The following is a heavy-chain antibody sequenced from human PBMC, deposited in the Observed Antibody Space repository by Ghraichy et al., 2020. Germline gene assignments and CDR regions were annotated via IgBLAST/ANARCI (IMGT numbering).Heavy chain of an antibody. CDR1: GFTFSSYG. D-gene: IGHD2-2*02. V-gene: IGHV3-33*01. CDR2: IWYDGSNK. Sequence: GGSLRLSCAASGFTFSSYGMHWVRQAPGKGLEWVAVIWYDGSNKYYADSVKGRFTISRDNSKNTLYLQMNSLRAEDTAVYYCARVGGYCSSTSCYTTGYYYYGMDVWGQGTTVTVSS. CDR3: ARVGGYCSSTSCYTTGYYYYGMDV. J-gene: IGHJ6*02.